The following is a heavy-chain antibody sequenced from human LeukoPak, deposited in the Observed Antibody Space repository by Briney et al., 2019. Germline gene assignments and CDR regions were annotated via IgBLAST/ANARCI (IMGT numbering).Heavy chain of an antibody. J-gene: IGHJ5*02. Sequence: ASVKVSCKASGYTFTSYYMHWVRQAPGQGLEWMGWINPNSGGTNYAQKFQGRVTMTRDTSISTAYMELSRLRSDDTAVYYCARDPAGVGLWFGELLQNWFDPWGQGTLVTVSS. V-gene: IGHV1-2*02. CDR1: GYTFTSYY. D-gene: IGHD3-10*01. CDR2: INPNSGGT. CDR3: ARDPAGVGLWFGELLQNWFDP.